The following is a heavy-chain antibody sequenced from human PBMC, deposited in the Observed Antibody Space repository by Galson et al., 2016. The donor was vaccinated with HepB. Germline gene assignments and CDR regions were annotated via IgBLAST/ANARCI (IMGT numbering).Heavy chain of an antibody. CDR3: AKDSRLRFLEWLSSYYFDS. CDR1: GFTFSSYA. CDR2: ISGSGGDI. Sequence: SLRLSCAASGFTFSSYATSWVRQAPGKGLEWVSGISGSGGDINYADSVKGRFTISRDNSKNMLHLQMNSLRAEDTAVYYCAKDSRLRFLEWLSSYYFDSWGQGTLVTVSS. D-gene: IGHD3-3*01. V-gene: IGHV3-23*01. J-gene: IGHJ4*02.